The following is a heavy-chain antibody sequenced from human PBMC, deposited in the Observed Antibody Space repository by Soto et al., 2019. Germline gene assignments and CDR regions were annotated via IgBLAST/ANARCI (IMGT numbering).Heavy chain of an antibody. J-gene: IGHJ5*02. CDR1: GGSISSYY. CDR2: IYYSGST. CDR3: ARRGYYDSSGYYSFRWFDP. D-gene: IGHD3-22*01. Sequence: PSETLSLTCTVSGGSISSYYWSWIRQPPGKGLEWIGYIYYSGSTNYNPSLKSRVTISVDTSKNQFSLKLSSVTAADTAVYYCARRGYYDSSGYYSFRWFDPWGQGTLVTVSS. V-gene: IGHV4-59*01.